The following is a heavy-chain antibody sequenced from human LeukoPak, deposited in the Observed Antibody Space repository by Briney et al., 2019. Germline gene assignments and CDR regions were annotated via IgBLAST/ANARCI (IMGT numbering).Heavy chain of an antibody. V-gene: IGHV4-39*01. CDR3: ARQSVRAIAIAARPGNYFDY. CDR2: IYYSGNT. Sequence: SETLSLTCTVSGGSISSSSDYWGWIRQPPGKGLEWIGSIYYSGNTYYNPSLKSRVTISLDTSKNQFSPKLSSVTAADTAMYYCARQSVRAIAIAARPGNYFDYWGQGTLVTVSS. CDR1: GGSISSSSDY. J-gene: IGHJ4*02. D-gene: IGHD6-6*01.